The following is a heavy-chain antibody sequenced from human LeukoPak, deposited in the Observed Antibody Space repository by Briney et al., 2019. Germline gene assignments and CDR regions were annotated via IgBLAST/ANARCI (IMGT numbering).Heavy chain of an antibody. CDR3: ARDQAGYGDYYYGMDV. D-gene: IGHD4-17*01. J-gene: IGHJ6*02. Sequence: GGSLRLSCAASGFTFSDYYMSWIRQAPGKGLEWVSYISSSGSTIYYADSVKGRFTISRDNSKNTLYLQMNSLRAEDTAVYYCARDQAGYGDYYYGMDVWGQGTTVTVSS. CDR1: GFTFSDYY. CDR2: ISSSGSTI. V-gene: IGHV3-11*04.